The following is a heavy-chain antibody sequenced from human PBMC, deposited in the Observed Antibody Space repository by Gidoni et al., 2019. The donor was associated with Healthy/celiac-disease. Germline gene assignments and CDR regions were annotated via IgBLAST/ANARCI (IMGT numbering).Heavy chain of an antibody. CDR3: AKGPAGGSYSDWYFDL. CDR1: GFTFSSYA. V-gene: IGHV3-23*01. CDR2: ISGSGGST. D-gene: IGHD1-26*01. J-gene: IGHJ2*01. Sequence: EVQLLESGGGLVQPGGSLRLACAASGFTFSSYAMSWVRQASGKGLEWVSAISGSGGSTYYADSVKGRFTISRDNSKNTLYLQMNSLRAEDTAVYYCAKGPAGGSYSDWYFDLWGRGTLVTVSS.